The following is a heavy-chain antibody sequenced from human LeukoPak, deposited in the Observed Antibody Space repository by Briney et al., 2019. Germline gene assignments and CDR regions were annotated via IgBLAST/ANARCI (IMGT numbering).Heavy chain of an antibody. CDR1: GGSISSGGYY. D-gene: IGHD3-22*01. CDR3: ARTGSSGYDSFDY. J-gene: IGHJ4*02. Sequence: SQTLSLTCTVPGGSISSGGYYWSWIRQHPGKGLEWIGYIYYSGSTYYNPSLKSRVTISVDTSKNQFSLKLSSVTAADTAVYYCARTGSSGYDSFDYWGQGTLVTVSS. CDR2: IYYSGST. V-gene: IGHV4-31*03.